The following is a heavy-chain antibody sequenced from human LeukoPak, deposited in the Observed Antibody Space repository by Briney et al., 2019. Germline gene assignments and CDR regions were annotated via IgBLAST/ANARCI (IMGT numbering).Heavy chain of an antibody. CDR3: ARDRVSGFGPDY. Sequence: GGSLRLSCAASGFSFSSHSMNRVRQAPGKGLEWVSSVSSSSSFIYYADSVKGRFTISRDNAKKSLYLQMNSLRAEDTAVYYCARDRVSGFGPDYWGQGTLVTVSS. D-gene: IGHD3-10*01. CDR2: VSSSSSFI. J-gene: IGHJ4*02. CDR1: GFSFSSHS. V-gene: IGHV3-21*01.